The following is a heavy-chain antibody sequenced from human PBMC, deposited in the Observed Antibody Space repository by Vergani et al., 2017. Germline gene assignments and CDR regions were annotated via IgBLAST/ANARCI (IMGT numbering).Heavy chain of an antibody. D-gene: IGHD5-18*01. Sequence: QVQLVQSGAEVKKPGASVKVSCKASGYTFTSYGISWVRQAPGQGLEWMGWISAYNGNTNYAQKLQGRVTMTTDTSTSTAYMELRSLRSDDTAVYYCAILXADTAMPSLEYYYGMDVWGQGTTVTVSS. CDR1: GYTFTSYG. CDR2: ISAYNGNT. CDR3: AILXADTAMPSLEYYYGMDV. V-gene: IGHV1-18*01. J-gene: IGHJ6*02.